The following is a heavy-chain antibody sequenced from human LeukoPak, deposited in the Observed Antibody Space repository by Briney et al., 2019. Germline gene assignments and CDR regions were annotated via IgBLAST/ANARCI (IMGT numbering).Heavy chain of an antibody. Sequence: SETLSLTCTVSGGSISSSSYYWGWIRQSAGRGLEWIGRIYTSGNTHYNPSLKSRVSMSLDMSNNQFSLKMTSVTAADTAVYYCARSGDYGIYNWFDPWGQGTLVTVSS. CDR2: IYTSGNT. J-gene: IGHJ5*02. CDR1: GGSISSSSYY. CDR3: ARSGDYGIYNWFDP. V-gene: IGHV4-61*02. D-gene: IGHD4/OR15-4a*01.